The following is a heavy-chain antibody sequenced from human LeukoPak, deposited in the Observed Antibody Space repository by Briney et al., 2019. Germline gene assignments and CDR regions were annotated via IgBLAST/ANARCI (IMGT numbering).Heavy chain of an antibody. CDR1: GFAFSTYA. V-gene: IGHV3-30*04. D-gene: IGHD2-21*02. Sequence: GTSLRLSCAASGFAFSTYAMHRVRQAPGKGLEWLAVTSYEGHNKYYSDSVKGRFTISRDNSKNTLYLQMNSLRSEDTAVYYCARQSMLTATPDMVVTAVFDYWGQGSLVTVSS. CDR3: ARQSMLTATPDMVVTAVFDY. CDR2: TSYEGHNK. J-gene: IGHJ4*02.